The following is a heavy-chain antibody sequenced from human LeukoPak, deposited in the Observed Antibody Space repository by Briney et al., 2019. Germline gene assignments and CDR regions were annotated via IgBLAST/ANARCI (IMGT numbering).Heavy chain of an antibody. CDR2: ISSSSSYI. V-gene: IGHV3-21*01. D-gene: IGHD6-19*01. CDR1: GFTFSSHS. CDR3: ASGTGYSSGWYYFDY. J-gene: IGHJ4*02. Sequence: PGGSLRLSCAASGFTFSSHSINWVRQAPGKGLEWVSSISSSSSYIYYAGSVKGRFTISRDNAKNSLYLQMNSLRAEDTAVYYCASGTGYSSGWYYFDYWGQGTLVTVSS.